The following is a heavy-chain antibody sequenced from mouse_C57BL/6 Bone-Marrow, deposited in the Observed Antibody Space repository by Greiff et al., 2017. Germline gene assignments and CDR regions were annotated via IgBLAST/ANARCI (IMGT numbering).Heavy chain of an antibody. CDR1: GYTFTSYW. CDR3: ASQTRSTFYFDY. J-gene: IGHJ2*01. V-gene: IGHV1-69*01. Sequence: QVQLQQPGAELVMPGASVKLSCKASGYTFTSYWMHWVKQRPGQGLEWIGEIDPSDSSTNYNQKFKGKSTLTVDKSSSTAYMQLSSLTSEESAVYSCASQTRSTFYFDYWGQGTTLTVSS. CDR2: IDPSDSST. D-gene: IGHD2-1*01.